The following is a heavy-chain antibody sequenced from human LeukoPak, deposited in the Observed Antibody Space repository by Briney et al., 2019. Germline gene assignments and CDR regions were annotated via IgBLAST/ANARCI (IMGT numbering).Heavy chain of an antibody. D-gene: IGHD1-26*01. Sequence: SETLSLTCTVSGGSISSSSYYWGWIRQPPGKGLEWIGSIYYSGSTYYNPSLKSRVTISVDTSKNQFSLKLSSVTAADTAVYYCATLPVGATTGDYYYYMDVWGKGTTVAISS. V-gene: IGHV4-39*07. J-gene: IGHJ6*03. CDR1: GGSISSSSYY. CDR2: IYYSGST. CDR3: ATLPVGATTGDYYYYMDV.